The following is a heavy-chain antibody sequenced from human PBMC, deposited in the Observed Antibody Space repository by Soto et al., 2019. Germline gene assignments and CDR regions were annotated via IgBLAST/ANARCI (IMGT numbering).Heavy chain of an antibody. CDR2: ISSSGSTI. J-gene: IGHJ5*02. D-gene: IGHD5-12*01. CDR3: SRGFRGYSSYNHYNWFDT. CDR1: GFTFSDYY. V-gene: IGHV3-11*01. Sequence: GGSLRLSCAASGFTFSDYYMSWIRQAPWKGLEWVSYISSSGSTIYYADSVKGRFTISRDNAKNSLYLQMNSLRAEDTAVYYCSRGFRGYSSYNHYNWFDTWGQGTLVTVSS.